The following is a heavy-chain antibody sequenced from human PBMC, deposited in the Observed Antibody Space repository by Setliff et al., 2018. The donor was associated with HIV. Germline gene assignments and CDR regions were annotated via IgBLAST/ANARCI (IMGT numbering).Heavy chain of an antibody. J-gene: IGHJ6*03. Sequence: GSLRPSCAASGFAFNKFWMSWVRQAPGKGLEWVGRIRNKGNSYATTYAASVKGRFTISRDDSKNTAFLQMNSLKTEDTAVYYCTPITGYYMDVWGKGTTVTVSS. V-gene: IGHV3-73*01. CDR3: TPITGYYMDV. CDR1: GFAFNKFW. CDR2: IRNKGNSYAT. D-gene: IGHD1-20*01.